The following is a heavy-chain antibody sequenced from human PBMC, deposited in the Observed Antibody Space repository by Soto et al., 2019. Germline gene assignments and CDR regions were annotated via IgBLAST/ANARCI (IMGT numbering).Heavy chain of an antibody. CDR2: INSDGSST. D-gene: IGHD6-6*01. Sequence: PGGSLRLSCAASGFTFGSYWMHWVRQAPGKGLVWVSRINSDGSSTSYADSVKGRFTISRDNAKNTLYLQMNSLRAEDTAVYYCARGMRIASRPSYYYYCTDVWGKGTTVTVSS. CDR1: GFTFGSYW. J-gene: IGHJ6*03. V-gene: IGHV3-74*01. CDR3: ARGMRIASRPSYYYYCTDV.